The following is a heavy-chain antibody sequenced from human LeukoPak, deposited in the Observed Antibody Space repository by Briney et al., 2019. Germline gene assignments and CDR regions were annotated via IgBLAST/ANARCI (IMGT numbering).Heavy chain of an antibody. CDR3: ARARSGSYYYYYYYMDV. Sequence: SWETVSLTCTVSGGSISSYYWSWIRQPPGKGLEWIGYIYYSGTTYYNPSLKSRVTISVDTSKNQFSLKLNSVTAADTAVYYCARARSGSYYYYYYYMDVRGKGTTVTVSS. J-gene: IGHJ6*03. CDR2: IYYSGTT. V-gene: IGHV4-59*01. CDR1: GGSISSYY. D-gene: IGHD1-26*01.